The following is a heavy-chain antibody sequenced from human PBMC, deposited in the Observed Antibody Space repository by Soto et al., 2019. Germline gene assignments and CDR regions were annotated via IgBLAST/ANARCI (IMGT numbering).Heavy chain of an antibody. V-gene: IGHV4-30-4*01. CDR1: GGSISSGDYY. D-gene: IGHD2-2*01. Sequence: PSETLSLTCAVSGGSISSGDYYWSWIRQPPGKGLEWIGYIYYSGSTYYNPSLKSRVTISLDTSKNQFSLKLSSVSATDTAVYYCATSNWFDPWGQGTLVTVSS. J-gene: IGHJ5*02. CDR3: ATSNWFDP. CDR2: IYYSGST.